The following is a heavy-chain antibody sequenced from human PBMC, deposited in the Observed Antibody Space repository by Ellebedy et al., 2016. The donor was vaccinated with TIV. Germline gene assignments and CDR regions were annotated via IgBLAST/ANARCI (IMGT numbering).Heavy chain of an antibody. CDR2: IIPLFGIP. J-gene: IGHJ5*01. V-gene: IGHV1-69*10. CDR3: ARALYGGNSGAPFDS. Sequence: AASVKVSCKASGGTFSNYAISWVRQAPGQGLEWMGVIIPLFGIPNYAQKFQGRVTITADKSTSTVYMELSSLRSEDTAVYYCARALYGGNSGAPFDSWGQGTLVTVSS. CDR1: GGTFSNYA. D-gene: IGHD4-23*01.